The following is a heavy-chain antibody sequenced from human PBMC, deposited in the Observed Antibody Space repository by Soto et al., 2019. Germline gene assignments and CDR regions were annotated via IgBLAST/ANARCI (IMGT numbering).Heavy chain of an antibody. CDR3: ARSRHVINDFWSGYRHDYYYYGMDV. CDR2: IYYSGST. D-gene: IGHD3-3*01. Sequence: SETLSLTCTVSGGSISSSSYYWSWIRQHPGKGLEWIGYIYYSGSTYYNPSLKSRVTISVDTSKNQFSLKLSSVTAADTAVYYCARSRHVINDFWSGYRHDYYYYGMDVWGQGTTVTVSS. J-gene: IGHJ6*02. CDR1: GGSISSSSYY. V-gene: IGHV4-31*03.